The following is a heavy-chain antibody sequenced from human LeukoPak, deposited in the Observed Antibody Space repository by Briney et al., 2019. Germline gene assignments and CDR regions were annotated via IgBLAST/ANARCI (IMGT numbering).Heavy chain of an antibody. Sequence: GGSLRLSCAASGFTFSSYWMHWVRQAPGKGLVWVSGINTDGSSTDYADSVKGRFTISRDNAKNTLYLQMNSLRAEDRAVYYCARAVYYYGSGSPFTFDYWGQGTLVTVSS. CDR1: GFTFSSYW. J-gene: IGHJ4*02. CDR3: ARAVYYYGSGSPFTFDY. CDR2: INTDGSST. D-gene: IGHD3-10*01. V-gene: IGHV3-74*01.